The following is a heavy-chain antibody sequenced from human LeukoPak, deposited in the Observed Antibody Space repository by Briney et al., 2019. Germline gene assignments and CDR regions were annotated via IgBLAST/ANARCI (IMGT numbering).Heavy chain of an antibody. CDR1: GGSISSSSYY. CDR2: IHTSGST. Sequence: SETLSLTCTVSGGSISSSSYYWSWIRQPAGKGLEWIGRIHTSGSTNYNPSLKSRVTMSVDTSKKQFSLKLTSVTAADTAVYYCARAGDYGDYVGWFDPWGQGTLVTVSS. V-gene: IGHV4-61*02. J-gene: IGHJ5*02. CDR3: ARAGDYGDYVGWFDP. D-gene: IGHD4-17*01.